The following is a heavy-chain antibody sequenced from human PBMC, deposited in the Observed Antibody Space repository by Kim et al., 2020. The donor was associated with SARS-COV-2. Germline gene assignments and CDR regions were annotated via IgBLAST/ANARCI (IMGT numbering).Heavy chain of an antibody. J-gene: IGHJ3*02. CDR2: IYYSGST. CDR1: GGSISSCGYY. V-gene: IGHV4-31*03. CDR3: AGIRLDYDILTGYGGRDAFGI. D-gene: IGHD3-9*01. Sequence: SETLSLTCTVSGGSISSCGYYWIWIRQHPGKGLEWIGYIYYSGSTYYNPSLKSRVTISVDTSKNQFSLKLSSVTAADTAVYYCAGIRLDYDILTGYGGRDAFGIWGQGTMVTVSS.